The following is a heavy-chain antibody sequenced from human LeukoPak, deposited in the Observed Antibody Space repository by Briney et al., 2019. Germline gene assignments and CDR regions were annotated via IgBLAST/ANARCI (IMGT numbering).Heavy chain of an antibody. CDR3: AKLLGTTWPMWGLDV. Sequence: GMSLRLSCAVSGFNFSSHAMNWVRQAPGEGLEWVSGINVRSTGTYYADSVKGRFTVSRDDSKNTLYLQMNTLSVEDTAVYYCAKLLGTTWPMWGLDVWGQGTTVTVSS. V-gene: IGHV3-23*01. J-gene: IGHJ6*02. D-gene: IGHD1-14*01. CDR2: INVRSTGT. CDR1: GFNFSSHA.